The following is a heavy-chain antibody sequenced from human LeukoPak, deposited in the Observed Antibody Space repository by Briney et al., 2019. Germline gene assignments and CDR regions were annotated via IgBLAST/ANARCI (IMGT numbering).Heavy chain of an antibody. Sequence: GGSLRLSCAASGFTFSSYWMHWVRQAPGKGLVWVSRINSDGNITSYADSVKGRFTISRDNAKNTLYLQINRLRAEDTAVYYCARRSGVRSGLDFWGQGTLVSVSS. J-gene: IGHJ4*02. D-gene: IGHD2-15*01. CDR3: ARRSGVRSGLDF. CDR2: INSDGNIT. V-gene: IGHV3-74*01. CDR1: GFTFSSYW.